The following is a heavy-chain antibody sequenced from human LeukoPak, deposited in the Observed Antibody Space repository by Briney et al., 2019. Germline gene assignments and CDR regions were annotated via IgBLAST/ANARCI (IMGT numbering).Heavy chain of an antibody. CDR1: GGSISSYY. CDR2: TYYSGST. V-gene: IGHV4-59*01. Sequence: SETLSLTCTVSGGSISSYYWSWIRQPPGKGLEWIGYTYYSGSTNYNPSLKSRVTISVDTSKNQFSLKLSSVTAADTAVYYCARVTGRIAVAGPFDYWGQGTLVTVSS. CDR3: ARVTGRIAVAGPFDY. J-gene: IGHJ4*02. D-gene: IGHD6-19*01.